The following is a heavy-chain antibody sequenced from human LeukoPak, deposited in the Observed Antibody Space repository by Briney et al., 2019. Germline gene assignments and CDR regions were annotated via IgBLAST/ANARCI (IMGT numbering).Heavy chain of an antibody. CDR3: AKSHCTTSHCFSLLDY. V-gene: IGHV3-30*18. CDR1: GFTFSTSG. CDR2: MSYDGSKE. Sequence: PGGSLRLSCEASGFTFSTSGMHWVRQAPGKGLEWVAVMSYDGSKEYYGDSVKGRFTISRDNAKNTLYLQMNSLRAEDTAVYYCAKSHCTTSHCFSLLDYWGQGTLVTVSS. D-gene: IGHD2-21*02. J-gene: IGHJ4*02.